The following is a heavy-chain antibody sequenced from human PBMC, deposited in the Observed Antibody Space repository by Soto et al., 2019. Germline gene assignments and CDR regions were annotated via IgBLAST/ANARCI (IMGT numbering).Heavy chain of an antibody. V-gene: IGHV3-23*01. CDR2: ISGSGGST. CDR1: GFTFSSYA. D-gene: IGHD2-2*01. Sequence: GGSLRLSCAASGFTFSSYAMSWVRQAPGKGLEWVSAISGSGGSTYYADSVKGRFTISRDNSKNTLYLQMNSLRAEDTAVYYCAKDFYRTVVVPAANNWFDPWGQGTLVTVSS. CDR3: AKDFYRTVVVPAANNWFDP. J-gene: IGHJ5*02.